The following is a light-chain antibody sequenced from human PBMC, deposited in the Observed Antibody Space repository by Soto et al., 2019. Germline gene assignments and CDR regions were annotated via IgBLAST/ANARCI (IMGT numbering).Light chain of an antibody. V-gene: IGLV2-14*01. CDR2: EVS. J-gene: IGLJ1*01. CDR1: SSDVGTYNY. CDR3: SSYAGSSNV. Sequence: QSVLTQPASVSGSPGQSITISCTGTSSDVGTYNYVSWYQQYPGKAPKLIIYEVSDRPSGVSNRFSGSKSGNTASLTISGLQAEDEADYYCSSYAGSSNVFGTGTKVTVL.